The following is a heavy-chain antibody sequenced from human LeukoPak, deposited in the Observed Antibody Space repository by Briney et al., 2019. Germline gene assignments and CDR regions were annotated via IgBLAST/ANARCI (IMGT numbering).Heavy chain of an antibody. CDR3: ARDCSSTSCYLHY. CDR1: GYTFTSYG. Sequence: ASVTVSCKASGYTFTSYGISWVRQAPGQGLEWMGWIGAYNGNTNYAQKLHDRVTMTTDTSTSTAYMELRSLRSDDTAVYYCARDCSSTSCYLHYWGQGTLVTVSS. V-gene: IGHV1-18*01. D-gene: IGHD2-2*01. CDR2: IGAYNGNT. J-gene: IGHJ4*02.